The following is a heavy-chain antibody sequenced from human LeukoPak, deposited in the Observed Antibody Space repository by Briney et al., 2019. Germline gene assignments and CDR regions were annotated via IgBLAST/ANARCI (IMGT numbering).Heavy chain of an antibody. CDR2: IYPGDSDT. V-gene: IGHV5-51*01. CDR1: GYSFTIYW. Sequence: GESLKISCKISGYSFTIYWIAWVRQMPGKGLEWMGIIYPGDSDTRYSPSFQGHVTISADKSISTAYLQWSSLKASDTAMYYCASAAPDAIDIWGQGTMVTVSS. CDR3: ASAAPDAIDI. D-gene: IGHD6-25*01. J-gene: IGHJ3*02.